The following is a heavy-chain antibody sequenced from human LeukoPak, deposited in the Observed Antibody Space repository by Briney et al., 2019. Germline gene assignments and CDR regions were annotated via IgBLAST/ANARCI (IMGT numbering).Heavy chain of an antibody. CDR2: ISYDGSNK. CDR1: GFTFTSYA. Sequence: SGGSLRLSCAASGFTFTSYAMNWVRQAPGKGLEWVAVISYDGSNKYYADSVKGRFTISRDNSKNTLYLQMNSLRAEDTAVYYCARGSTYDFWSGYFLQSRYYGMDVWGQGTTVTVSS. D-gene: IGHD3-3*01. J-gene: IGHJ6*02. V-gene: IGHV3-30-3*01. CDR3: ARGSTYDFWSGYFLQSRYYGMDV.